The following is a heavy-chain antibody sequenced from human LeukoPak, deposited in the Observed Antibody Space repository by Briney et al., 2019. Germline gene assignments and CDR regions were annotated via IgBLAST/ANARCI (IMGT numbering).Heavy chain of an antibody. CDR1: GGSFSGYY. Sequence: SETLSLTCAVYGGSFSGYYWSWIRQPPGKGLECIGEINHSGSTNYNPSLKSRVTISVDTSKNQFSLKLSSVTAADTAVYYCARSGSSGDLFNFDYWGQGTLVTVSS. V-gene: IGHV4-34*01. J-gene: IGHJ4*02. CDR2: INHSGST. D-gene: IGHD3-3*01. CDR3: ARSGSSGDLFNFDY.